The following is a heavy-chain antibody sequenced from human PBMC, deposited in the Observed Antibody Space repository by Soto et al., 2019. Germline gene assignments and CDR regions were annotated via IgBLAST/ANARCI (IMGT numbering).Heavy chain of an antibody. CDR3: ATEIRGYSGYDYLPRVLVVY. J-gene: IGHJ4*02. D-gene: IGHD5-12*01. Sequence: QVQLVQSGAEVKKPGASVKVSCKASGYTFTSYGISWVRQAPGQGLEWMGWISAYNGNTNYAQKLQGRVTMTTDTSTSTAYMELRSLRSDDTAVYYCATEIRGYSGYDYLPRVLVVYWGQGTLVTVSS. CDR2: ISAYNGNT. V-gene: IGHV1-18*01. CDR1: GYTFTSYG.